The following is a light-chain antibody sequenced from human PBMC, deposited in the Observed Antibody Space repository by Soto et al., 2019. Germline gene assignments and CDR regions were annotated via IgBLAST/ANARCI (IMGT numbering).Light chain of an antibody. V-gene: IGLV1-40*01. CDR3: QSYDSTLSARYV. J-gene: IGLJ1*01. CDR2: ANI. CDR1: SSNIGAGYD. Sequence: QSFLTQPPSVSGAPGQRVTISCTSSSSNIGAGYDVHWYQQLPGAAPKLLISANINRPSGVPDRFSGSKSGTSASLAITGLQADDEGDYYCQSYDSTLSARYVFGTGTKVTVL.